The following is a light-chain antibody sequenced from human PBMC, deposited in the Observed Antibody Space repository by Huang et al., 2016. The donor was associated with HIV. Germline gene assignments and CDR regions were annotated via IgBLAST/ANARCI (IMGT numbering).Light chain of an antibody. V-gene: IGKV1-39*01. Sequence: DIQMTQSPSSLSASVGDRVTITCRASQSISSYLNWYQVKPGKAPRLLIYAASSLQSGVPPRFVGSGSGTAFTLPINNLQPEDFATYYCQQSYSTRFTFGPGTKVDIK. CDR1: QSISSY. CDR2: AAS. CDR3: QQSYSTRFT. J-gene: IGKJ3*01.